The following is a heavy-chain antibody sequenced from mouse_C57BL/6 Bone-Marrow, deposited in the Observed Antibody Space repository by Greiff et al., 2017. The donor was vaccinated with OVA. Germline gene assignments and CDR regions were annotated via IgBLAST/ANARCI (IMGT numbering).Heavy chain of an antibody. D-gene: IGHD2-4*01. CDR2: ISDGGSYT. J-gene: IGHJ1*03. CDR1: GFTFSSYA. CDR3: ARGGDYDDWYFDV. V-gene: IGHV5-4*01. Sequence: EVQRVESGGGLVKPGGSLKLSCAASGFTFSSYAMSWVRQTPEKRLEWVATISDGGSYTSYPDNVKGRFTISRDNAKNNLYLQMSHLKSEDTAMYYCARGGDYDDWYFDVWGTGTTVTVSS.